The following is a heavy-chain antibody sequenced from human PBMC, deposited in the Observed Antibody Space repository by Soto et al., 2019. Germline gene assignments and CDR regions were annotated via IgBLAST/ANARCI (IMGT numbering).Heavy chain of an antibody. CDR1: EFTFSSFN. J-gene: IGHJ4*02. V-gene: IGHV3-48*02. Sequence: EVHLVESGGGLVQPGESLRLSCAASEFTFSSFNMHWVRQAPGKGLEWVSYISASSTTVYYGDSVKGRFTISRDNAKNSLYLQMNSLRDEDTAVYYCAGIYRRDGNKYADYWGQGTLVTVSS. D-gene: IGHD3-16*02. CDR2: ISASSTTV. CDR3: AGIYRRDGNKYADY.